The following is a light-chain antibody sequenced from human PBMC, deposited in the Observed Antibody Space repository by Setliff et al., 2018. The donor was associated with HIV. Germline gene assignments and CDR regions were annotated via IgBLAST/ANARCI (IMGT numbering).Light chain of an antibody. CDR2: DFS. Sequence: SALTQPASVSGSPGQSITISCTGTSSDVGTYNFVSWYQQHPGKAPKLMIYDFSYRPSGVSNRFSGSKSGNAASLTISGLQAEDEADYYCSSYTSRTPLYVFGTGTKVPS. CDR1: SSDVGTYNF. J-gene: IGLJ1*01. CDR3: SSYTSRTPLYV. V-gene: IGLV2-14*03.